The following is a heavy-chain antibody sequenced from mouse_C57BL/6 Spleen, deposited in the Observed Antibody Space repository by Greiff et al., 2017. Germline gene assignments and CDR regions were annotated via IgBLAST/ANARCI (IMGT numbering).Heavy chain of an antibody. Sequence: EVKVEESGGGLVQPGGSMKLSCVASGFTFSNYWMNWVRQSPEKGLEWVAQIRLKSDNYATHYTESVKGSFTISSDDSKSSVYLQMNNLRAEDTGIYYCTVGLRYFDYWGQGTTLSVAS. CDR2: IRLKSDNYAT. D-gene: IGHD2-4*01. CDR1: GFTFSNYW. J-gene: IGHJ2*01. V-gene: IGHV6-3*01. CDR3: TVGLRYFDY.